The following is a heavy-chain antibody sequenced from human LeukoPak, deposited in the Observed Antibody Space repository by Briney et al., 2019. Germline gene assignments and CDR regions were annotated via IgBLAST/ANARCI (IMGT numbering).Heavy chain of an antibody. CDR1: GFTFSSHS. Sequence: PEGSLRLSCAASGFTFSSHSMNWVRQAPGKGLEWVSYISNSGSIIYYADSVKGRFTISRDNAKNSLYLQMNSLRAEDTAVYYCARGAYYHEDWGQGSQVTVSS. CDR3: ARGAYYHED. CDR2: ISNSGSII. D-gene: IGHD3-22*01. J-gene: IGHJ4*02. V-gene: IGHV3-48*01.